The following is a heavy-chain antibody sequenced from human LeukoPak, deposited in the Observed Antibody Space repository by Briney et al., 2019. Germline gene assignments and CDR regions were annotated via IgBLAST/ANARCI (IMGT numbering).Heavy chain of an antibody. Sequence: GGSLRLSCAASGFTFSSYSMNWVRQAPGKGLEWVSSISSSSSYIYYADSVKGRFTISRDNAKNSLYLQMNSLRAEDTAVYYCARVTGIAAAGRDDYWGQGTLVTVSS. CDR1: GFTFSSYS. CDR3: ARVTGIAAAGRDDY. D-gene: IGHD6-13*01. CDR2: ISSSSSYI. V-gene: IGHV3-21*01. J-gene: IGHJ4*02.